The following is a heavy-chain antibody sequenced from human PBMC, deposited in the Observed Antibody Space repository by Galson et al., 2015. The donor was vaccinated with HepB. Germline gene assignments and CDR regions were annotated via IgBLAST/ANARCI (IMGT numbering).Heavy chain of an antibody. CDR3: VKSRVAAFRGYDFLDHYYGMDV. CDR2: VITNAGTA. CDR1: DVTFTIYA. J-gene: IGHJ6*02. Sequence: SLSLACAASDVTFTIYAMHWVRQAPGKRLDYVSAVITNAGTAKYAASVKGRFTISRDNSKNTLYLQMGSLRVEDTAIYYCVKSRVAAFRGYDFLDHYYGMDVWGQGTTVTVSS. D-gene: IGHD5-12*01. V-gene: IGHV3-64D*06.